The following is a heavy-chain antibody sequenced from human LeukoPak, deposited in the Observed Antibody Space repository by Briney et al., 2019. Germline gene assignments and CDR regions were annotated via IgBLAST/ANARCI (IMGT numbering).Heavy chain of an antibody. CDR3: AREDAGGTYSFDY. CDR2: IYTSGIT. Sequence: GGSLRLSCAVSGFTVSSNFMSWVRQAPGKGPEWVPVIYTSGITHYADSVRDRFTISRDNSKNILHLQMDSLTAEDTAVYYCAREDAGGTYSFDYWGQGTLVTVSS. D-gene: IGHD1-26*01. V-gene: IGHV3-66*01. CDR1: GFTVSSNF. J-gene: IGHJ4*02.